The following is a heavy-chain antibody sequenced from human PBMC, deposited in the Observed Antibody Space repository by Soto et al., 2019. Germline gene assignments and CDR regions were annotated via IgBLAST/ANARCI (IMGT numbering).Heavy chain of an antibody. CDR1: GFTFSSYA. D-gene: IGHD3-10*01. CDR2: ISGSGGST. V-gene: IGHV3-23*01. CDR3: AKRHPVQGSYYYHYFMDF. Sequence: PGGSLRLSCAASGFTFSSYAMSWVRQAPGKGLEWVSAISGSGGSTYYADSVKGRFTISRDNSKNTLYLQMNSLRAEDTAVYYCAKRHPVQGSYYYHYFMDFCGQGTTVTVSS. J-gene: IGHJ6*03.